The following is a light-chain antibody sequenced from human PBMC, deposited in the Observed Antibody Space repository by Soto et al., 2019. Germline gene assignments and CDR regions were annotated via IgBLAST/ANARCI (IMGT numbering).Light chain of an antibody. Sequence: PGERGTLSCRASESVTNYLAWYQQRPGQAPRXLVYDVSNRATGIPARFSGSGSGTDFTLTISRLEPEDFAVYYCQQHGSSPPTFGGGTKVDIK. V-gene: IGKV3-20*01. CDR2: DVS. CDR1: ESVTNY. J-gene: IGKJ4*01. CDR3: QQHGSSPPT.